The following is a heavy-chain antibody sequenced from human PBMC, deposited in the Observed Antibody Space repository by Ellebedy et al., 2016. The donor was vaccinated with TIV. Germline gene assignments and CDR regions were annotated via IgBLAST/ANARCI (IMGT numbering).Heavy chain of an antibody. CDR3: AKDQQWLLYYFDY. Sequence: GESLKISXAASGFTFSSYWMSWVRQAPGKGLEWVANIKQDGSEKYYVDSVKGRFTISRDNSKNTLYLQMNSLRAEDTAVYYCAKDQQWLLYYFDYWGQGTLVTVSS. D-gene: IGHD6-19*01. J-gene: IGHJ4*02. CDR2: IKQDGSEK. V-gene: IGHV3-7*03. CDR1: GFTFSSYW.